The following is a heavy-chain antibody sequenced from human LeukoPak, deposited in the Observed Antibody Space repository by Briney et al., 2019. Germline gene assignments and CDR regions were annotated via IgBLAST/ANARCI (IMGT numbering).Heavy chain of an antibody. CDR2: ISWDGGST. CDR1: GFTFDDYA. D-gene: IGHD6-19*01. J-gene: IGHJ4*02. V-gene: IGHV3-43D*03. Sequence: PGGSLRLSCAASGFTFDDYAMHWVRQAPGKGLEWVSLISWDGGSTYYADSVKGRFTISRDNSKNSLYLQMNSLRAGDTALYYCAKDRSSGWRGLFDYWGQGTLVTVSS. CDR3: AKDRSSGWRGLFDY.